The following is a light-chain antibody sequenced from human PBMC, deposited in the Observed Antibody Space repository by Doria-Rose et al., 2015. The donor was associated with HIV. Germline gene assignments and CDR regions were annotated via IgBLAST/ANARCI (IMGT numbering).Light chain of an antibody. CDR1: QSSSSTC. Sequence: TQSPGTLSLSPGERATLSCRASQSSSSTCLAWYQQKPGQAPSLLIYDGATRATGIPDSFSASGSGTDFTLTANRLEPEDVAPYYCLQYGTSWTFGQGTKVEI. CDR3: LQYGTSWT. V-gene: IGKV3-20*01. CDR2: DGA. J-gene: IGKJ1*01.